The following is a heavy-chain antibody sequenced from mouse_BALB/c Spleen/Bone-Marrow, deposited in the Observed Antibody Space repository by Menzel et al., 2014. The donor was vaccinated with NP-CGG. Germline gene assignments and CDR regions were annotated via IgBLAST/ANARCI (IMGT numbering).Heavy chain of an antibody. J-gene: IGHJ1*01. D-gene: IGHD1-1*01. V-gene: IGHV1-20*02. CDR2: INPYNGDT. CDR1: GYSFTGYF. Sequence: EVQLQQSGPELVKPGASVKISCKASGYSFTGYFMNWVMQSHGKSLEWIGRINPYNGDTFYNQKSKGKATLTVDKSSSTAHMELRSLASEDSAVYYCTRVATDWYFDVWGAGTTVTVSS. CDR3: TRVATDWYFDV.